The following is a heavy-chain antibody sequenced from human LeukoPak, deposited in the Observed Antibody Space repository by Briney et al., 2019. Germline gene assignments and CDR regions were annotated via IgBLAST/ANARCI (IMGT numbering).Heavy chain of an antibody. Sequence: GESLKISCKGSGYSFTSYWIGWVRQMPGKGLEWMGIIYPGDSDTRYSPSFQGQVTISADKSISTAYLQWSSLKASDTAMYYCATPVQGYTLNDAFDIWGQGTMVTVSS. CDR3: ATPVQGYTLNDAFDI. CDR1: GYSFTSYW. D-gene: IGHD2-2*02. V-gene: IGHV5-51*01. CDR2: IYPGDSDT. J-gene: IGHJ3*02.